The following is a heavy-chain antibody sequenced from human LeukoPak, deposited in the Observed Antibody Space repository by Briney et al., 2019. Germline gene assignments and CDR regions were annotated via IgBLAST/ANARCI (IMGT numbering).Heavy chain of an antibody. J-gene: IGHJ3*02. CDR3: ARERWTHYYGSGSYFAFDI. V-gene: IGHV1-2*06. Sequence: GASVKVSCKASGYTFTGYYLHWMRQAPGQGLEWMGRINPNSGGTNYAQKFQDRVTMTRDTSISTAYMELSRLISDDTAVYYCARERWTHYYGSGSYFAFDIWGQGTMVTVSS. D-gene: IGHD3-10*01. CDR1: GYTFTGYY. CDR2: INPNSGGT.